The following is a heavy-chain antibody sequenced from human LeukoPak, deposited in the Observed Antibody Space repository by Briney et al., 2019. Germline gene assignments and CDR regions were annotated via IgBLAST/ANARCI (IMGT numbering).Heavy chain of an antibody. V-gene: IGHV4-38-2*01. J-gene: IGHJ4*02. CDR1: GYYISSGHY. CDR3: ARHSSGWYRFDY. Sequence: SETLSLTCGVSGYYISSGHYWGWIRQPPGQGLEWIGSIYHSGSTYYNPSLKSRVSMSVDTSKNQFSLKLSSVTAADTAVYYCARHSSGWYRFDYWGQGTLVTVSS. CDR2: IYHSGST. D-gene: IGHD6-19*01.